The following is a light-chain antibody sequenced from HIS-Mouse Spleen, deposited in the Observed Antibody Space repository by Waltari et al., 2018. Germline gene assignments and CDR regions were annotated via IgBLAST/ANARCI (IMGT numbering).Light chain of an antibody. CDR1: SSDVGGYNY. CDR3: SSYASSNNVV. CDR2: EVS. Sequence: QSALTQPPSASGSPGQSVPISCTGNSSDVGGYNYVPWYQQHPGKAPKLMIYEVSKRPSGVPDRFSGSKSGNTASLTVSGLQAEDEAEYYCSSYASSNNVVFGGGTKLTVL. J-gene: IGLJ2*01. V-gene: IGLV2-8*01.